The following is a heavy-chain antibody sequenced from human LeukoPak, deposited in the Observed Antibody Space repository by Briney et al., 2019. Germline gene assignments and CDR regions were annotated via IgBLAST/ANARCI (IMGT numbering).Heavy chain of an antibody. Sequence: GGSLRLSCAASGFTFSSYAMSWVRQAPGKGLEWVSAISGSGGSTYYADSVKGRFTISRDNSKNTLYLQMNSLRAEDTAVYYCAKMGHYYDSSVYYYGVDYWGQGTLVTVSS. V-gene: IGHV3-23*01. D-gene: IGHD3-22*01. J-gene: IGHJ4*02. CDR3: AKMGHYYDSSVYYYGVDY. CDR1: GFTFSSYA. CDR2: ISGSGGST.